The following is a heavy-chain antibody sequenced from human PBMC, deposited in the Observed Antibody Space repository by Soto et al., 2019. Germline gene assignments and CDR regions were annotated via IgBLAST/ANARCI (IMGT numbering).Heavy chain of an antibody. CDR3: AISTGGFGGLFVVPSDY. V-gene: IGHV3-23*01. CDR2: INSGGTVA. Sequence: EVQLLESGGGLVQPGGSLRLSCAASGFTYDSYAMSWVRQAPGKGLEWVSGINSGGTVAHYADSVKGRFAISRDNSKNTLSLEMKSLRADDTGLYYCAISTGGFGGLFVVPSDYWGQGTLVTVSS. J-gene: IGHJ4*02. CDR1: GFTYDSYA. D-gene: IGHD3-16*01.